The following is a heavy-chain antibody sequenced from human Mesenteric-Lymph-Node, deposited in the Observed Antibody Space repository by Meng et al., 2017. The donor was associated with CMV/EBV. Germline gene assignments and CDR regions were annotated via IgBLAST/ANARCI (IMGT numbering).Heavy chain of an antibody. D-gene: IGHD5-24*01. Sequence: SETLSLTCTVSGGSISNNNYYWGWIRQPPGKGLEWIGSIYYSGLTYYNPSLKSRVTISVETSKNQFSLKLSSVTAADTAVYYCARHVRDGYNFRKTWFDPWGQGTLVTVSS. V-gene: IGHV4-39*01. CDR2: IYYSGLT. CDR1: GGSISNNNYY. J-gene: IGHJ5*02. CDR3: ARHVRDGYNFRKTWFDP.